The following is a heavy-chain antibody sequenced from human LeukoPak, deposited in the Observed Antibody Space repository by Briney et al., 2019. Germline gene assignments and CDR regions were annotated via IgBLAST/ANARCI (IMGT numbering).Heavy chain of an antibody. CDR2: ISWNSGSI. Sequence: SLRLSCAASGFTFDDYAMHWVRQAPGKGLEWVSGISWNSGSIGYADSVKGRFTISRDHSQNTLYLQMNSLRVEDTAVYYCAREGASSLVRGVIGYWGPGTLVTVSS. J-gene: IGHJ4*02. CDR3: AREGASSLVRGVIGY. V-gene: IGHV3-9*01. D-gene: IGHD3-10*01. CDR1: GFTFDDYA.